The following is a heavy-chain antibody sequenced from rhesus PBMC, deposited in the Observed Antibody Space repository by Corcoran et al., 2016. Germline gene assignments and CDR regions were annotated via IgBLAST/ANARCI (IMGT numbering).Heavy chain of an antibody. CDR3: ARGGWNRFDV. D-gene: IGHD6-31*01. V-gene: IGHV4-173*01. J-gene: IGHJ5-1*01. CDR2: ISGSGGST. CDR1: GRSLSSNY. Sequence: QLQLQESGPGLVKPSETLSLTCAVSGRSLSSNYWSRIRQPPGKGREWIGRISGSGGSTDYNPSRKSRVTISTDTSKNQFSLKLSSVTAADTAVYYCARGGWNRFDVWGPGVLVTVSS.